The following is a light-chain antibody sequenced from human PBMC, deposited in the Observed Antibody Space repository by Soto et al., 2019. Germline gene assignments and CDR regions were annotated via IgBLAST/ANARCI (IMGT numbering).Light chain of an antibody. Sequence: ALTQPASVSGSPGQSITISCTGTSSDVGAYTYVSWYQQHPGKAPKLMIFEVSDRPSGVSNRFSGSKSGNMASLTISGLQAEDEADYYCSSYPTSNTLVFGGGTKLTVL. V-gene: IGLV2-14*01. CDR3: SSYPTSNTLV. CDR1: SSDVGAYTY. CDR2: EVS. J-gene: IGLJ2*01.